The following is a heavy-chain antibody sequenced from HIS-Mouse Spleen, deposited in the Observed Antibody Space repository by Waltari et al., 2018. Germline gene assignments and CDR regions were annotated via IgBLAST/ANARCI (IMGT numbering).Heavy chain of an antibody. CDR3: ARGHDYSNYFDY. CDR2: MNPNRGNT. J-gene: IGHJ4*02. D-gene: IGHD4-4*01. CDR1: GYTFTTYD. Sequence: QVQLVQSGAEVKKPGASVKVSCKASGYTFTTYDINWVRQATGQGLEWKGWMNPNRGNTGYARKFQGRGTMTRNTSRSTAYMELSSLRSEDTAVYYCARGHDYSNYFDYWGQGTLVTVSS. V-gene: IGHV1-8*01.